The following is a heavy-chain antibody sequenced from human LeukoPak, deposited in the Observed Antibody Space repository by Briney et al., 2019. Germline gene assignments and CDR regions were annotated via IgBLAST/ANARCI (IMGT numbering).Heavy chain of an antibody. V-gene: IGHV3-23*01. D-gene: IGHD6-19*01. CDR2: IGGSDGST. J-gene: IGHJ4*02. Sequence: GGSLRLSCAASGFTFKNYAMSWVRQAPGKELDWVSAIGGSDGSTYYADSVKGRFTISRDNSKNTLYLQLNGLTVEDPAVYYCAKGVTGWPYYFDYWGQGTLVTVSS. CDR1: GFTFKNYA. CDR3: AKGVTGWPYYFDY.